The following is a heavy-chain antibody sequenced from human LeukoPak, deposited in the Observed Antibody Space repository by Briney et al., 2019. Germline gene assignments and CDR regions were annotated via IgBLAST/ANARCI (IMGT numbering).Heavy chain of an antibody. CDR3: ASTGLVPAANYWYFDL. D-gene: IGHD2-2*01. V-gene: IGHV4-59*01. CDR1: GGSISSYY. Sequence: SETLSLTCTVSGGSISSYYWSWIRQPPGKGLEWIGYIYYSGSTNYNPSLKSRVTISVDTSKNQFSLKLSSVTAADTAVYYCASTGLVPAANYWYFDLWGRGTLVTVSS. J-gene: IGHJ2*01. CDR2: IYYSGST.